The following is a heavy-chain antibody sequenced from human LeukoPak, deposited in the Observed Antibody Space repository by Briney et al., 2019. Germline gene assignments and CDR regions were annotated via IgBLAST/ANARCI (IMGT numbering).Heavy chain of an antibody. V-gene: IGHV3-30*04. CDR2: ISYAGTDK. D-gene: IGHD3-22*01. Sequence: ARSLRLSCAASRFTFNIYSMHWVRQAQGKVMEWVAIISYAGTDKNYAESVKGRFTISRDNSQHTLYLQMNNLRTEDTGVYYCARPLDYFDASGHYYNRNAFDMWGQGTLVTVSS. CDR3: ARPLDYFDASGHYYNRNAFDM. CDR1: RFTFNIYS. J-gene: IGHJ3*02.